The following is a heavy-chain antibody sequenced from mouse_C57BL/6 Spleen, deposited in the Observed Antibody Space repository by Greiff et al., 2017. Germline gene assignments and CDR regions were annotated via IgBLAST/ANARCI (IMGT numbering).Heavy chain of an antibody. Sequence: EVKVVESGGDLVKPGGSLKLSCAASGFTFSSYGMSWVRQTPDKRLEWVATISSGGSYTYYPDSLKGRYTIPRDNAKNTRYLQISSLKSEDTAMYYCARQREPERYDFDYWGQGTTLTVSS. V-gene: IGHV5-6*01. CDR3: ARQREPERYDFDY. J-gene: IGHJ2*01. CDR1: GFTFSSYG. D-gene: IGHD2-14*01. CDR2: ISSGGSYT.